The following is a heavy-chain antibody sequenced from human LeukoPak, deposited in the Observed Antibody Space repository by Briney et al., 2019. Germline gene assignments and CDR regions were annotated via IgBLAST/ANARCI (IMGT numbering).Heavy chain of an antibody. Sequence: GGSLRLSCAASGFTFTSYAMTWVRQAPGKRLEWVSTISGSDGSTYYADSVRGRFTISRDNSKNTLYMQMNSLRAEDTAVYYCAKDRVIRGIMGRFDYWGQGTLVTVSS. J-gene: IGHJ4*02. CDR1: GFTFTSYA. CDR3: AKDRVIRGIMGRFDY. V-gene: IGHV3-23*01. CDR2: ISGSDGST. D-gene: IGHD3-10*01.